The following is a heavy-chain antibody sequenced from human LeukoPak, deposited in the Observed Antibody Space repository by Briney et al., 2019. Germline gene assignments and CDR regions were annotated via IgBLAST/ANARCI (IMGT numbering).Heavy chain of an antibody. CDR2: IYSDNT. D-gene: IGHD3-10*01. Sequence: GGSLRLSCTVSGFTVSSNSMSWVRQAPGKGLEWVSFIYSDNTHYSDSVKGRFTISRDNSKNTLYLQMNSLRAEDTAVYYCAKGQNYYGSGRFDYWGQGTLVTVSS. CDR3: AKGQNYYGSGRFDY. J-gene: IGHJ4*02. CDR1: GFTVSSNS. V-gene: IGHV3-53*01.